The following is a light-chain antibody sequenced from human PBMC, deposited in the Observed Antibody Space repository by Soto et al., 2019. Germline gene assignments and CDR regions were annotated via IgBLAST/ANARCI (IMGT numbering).Light chain of an antibody. V-gene: IGKV1-27*01. CDR1: QGISNY. Sequence: DIQMTQSPSSLSASVGDRVTITCRASQGISNYLAWYQQKPGKVPKLLIYAASTLQSGVPSRFSGSGSGTDFTLPISSLQPEDVATYYCPKYNSAPRTFGQGTKVEIK. CDR2: AAS. CDR3: PKYNSAPRT. J-gene: IGKJ1*01.